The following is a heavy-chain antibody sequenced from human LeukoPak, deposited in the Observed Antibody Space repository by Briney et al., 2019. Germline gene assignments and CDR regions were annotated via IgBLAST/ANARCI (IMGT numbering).Heavy chain of an antibody. CDR3: ARGFRLSAIEDWFDP. CDR2: ITPNGGGT. Sequence: ASVNVSCKASGYTFTAYYMHWVRQAPRQGLEWMGWITPNGGGTKYAQKFQGRVTMTRDTSISTAYMELSGLRSDDTAVYYCARGFRLSAIEDWFDPWGQGTLVTVSS. CDR1: GYTFTAYY. D-gene: IGHD2-2*02. J-gene: IGHJ5*02. V-gene: IGHV1-2*02.